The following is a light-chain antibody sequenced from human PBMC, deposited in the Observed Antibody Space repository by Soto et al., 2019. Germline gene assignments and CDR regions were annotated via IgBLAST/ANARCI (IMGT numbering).Light chain of an antibody. CDR3: QQYNSYRT. V-gene: IGKV1-5*01. CDR1: QSISSW. J-gene: IGKJ1*01. CDR2: DAS. Sequence: DSQMTQSPSTLPASVGPSVTLTGRASQSISSWLAWYQQKPGKAPKLLIYDASSLESGVPSRFSGSGSGTEFTLTISSLQPDDFATYYCQQYNSYRTFGQGTKVDIK.